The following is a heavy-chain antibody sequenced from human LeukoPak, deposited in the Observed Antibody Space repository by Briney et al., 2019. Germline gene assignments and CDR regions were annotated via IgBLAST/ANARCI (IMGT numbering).Heavy chain of an antibody. CDR3: ARDPRYSSSDYYYGIDV. CDR2: IYSGGSR. D-gene: IGHD6-13*01. Sequence: PGGSLRLSCAASGFIVSSNYMSWVRQAPGKGLEWVSVIYSGGSRYYADSVKGRFTISRDNSKNTLYLQMHSLRAEDTAVYYCARDPRYSSSDYYYGIDVWGQGTTVTVSS. J-gene: IGHJ6*02. V-gene: IGHV3-66*01. CDR1: GFIVSSNY.